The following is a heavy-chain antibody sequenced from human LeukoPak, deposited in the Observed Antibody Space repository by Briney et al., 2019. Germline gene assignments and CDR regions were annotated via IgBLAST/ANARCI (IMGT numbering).Heavy chain of an antibody. D-gene: IGHD6-25*01. CDR3: AGGSGYYFFDN. CDR1: GYTFTGYN. V-gene: IGHV1-2*02. CDR2: INPGSGGT. J-gene: IGHJ4*02. Sequence: ASVKVSCKASGYTFTGYNLHWVRQAPGQGLEWMGWINPGSGGTNYAQKFQDRVTMTRDTSIGTIYMNLRKLSSDDTAVYYCAGGSGYYFFDNWGQGTLLTVSS.